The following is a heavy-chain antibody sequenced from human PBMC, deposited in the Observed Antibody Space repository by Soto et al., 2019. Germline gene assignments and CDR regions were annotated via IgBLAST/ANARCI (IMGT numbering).Heavy chain of an antibody. D-gene: IGHD5-18*01. CDR3: ARDTGGAMVTSYYYYGMDV. CDR1: GYTFTSYY. J-gene: IGHJ6*02. Sequence: ASVKVSCKXSGYTFTSYYMHWVRQVPGQGLEWMGIINPSGGSTSYAQKFQCRVTMTRDTSTSTVYMELSSLRSEDTAVYYCARDTGGAMVTSYYYYGMDVWGQGTTVTVSS. CDR2: INPSGGST. V-gene: IGHV1-46*01.